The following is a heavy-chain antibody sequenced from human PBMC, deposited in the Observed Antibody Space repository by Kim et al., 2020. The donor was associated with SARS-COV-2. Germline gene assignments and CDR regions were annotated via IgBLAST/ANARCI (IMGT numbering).Heavy chain of an antibody. J-gene: IGHJ5*02. CDR3: ARASIPYSYDTSAYYLIANWFDP. CDR2: TYYRSKWHN. D-gene: IGHD3-22*01. Sequence: SQTLSLTCAISGDSVSSDSAAWNWIRQSPSRGLEWLGRTYYRSKWHNDYAISVKSRLIINPDTSKNQFTLQLDSVTPEDTAVYYCARASIPYSYDTSAYYLIANWFDPWGQGTQVTVSS. CDR1: GDSVSSDSAA. V-gene: IGHV6-1*01.